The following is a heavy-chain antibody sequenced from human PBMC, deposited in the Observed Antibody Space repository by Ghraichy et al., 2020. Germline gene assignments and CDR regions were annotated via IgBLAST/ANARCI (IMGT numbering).Heavy chain of an antibody. V-gene: IGHV3-66*01. CDR3: ARGPSYSSGWYGYYFDY. CDR1: GFTVSSNY. CDR2: IYSGGST. J-gene: IGHJ4*02. Sequence: LSLTCTATGFTVSSNYMSWVRQAQGKGLEWVSVIYSGGSTYYADSVKGRFTISRDNSKNTLYLQMNSLRAEDTAVYYCARGPSYSSGWYGYYFDYWGQGTQATVS. D-gene: IGHD6-19*01.